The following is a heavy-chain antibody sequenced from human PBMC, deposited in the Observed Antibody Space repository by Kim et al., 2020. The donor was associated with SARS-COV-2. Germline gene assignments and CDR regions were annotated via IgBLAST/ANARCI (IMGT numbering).Heavy chain of an antibody. J-gene: IGHJ6*02. Sequence: SVKGRFTISRDNSKNTLYLQMNSLRAEDTAVYYCAKEGDYYSYYYYGMDVWGQGTTVTVSS. D-gene: IGHD4-17*01. V-gene: IGHV3-23*01. CDR3: AKEGDYYSYYYYGMDV.